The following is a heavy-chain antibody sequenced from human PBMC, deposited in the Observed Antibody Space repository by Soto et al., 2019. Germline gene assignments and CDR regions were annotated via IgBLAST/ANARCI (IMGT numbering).Heavy chain of an antibody. J-gene: IGHJ6*02. D-gene: IGHD3-9*01. CDR2: IIPIFGTA. V-gene: IGHV1-69*13. Sequence: SVKVSCKASGGTFSSYAISWVRQAPGQGLEWMGGIIPIFGTANYAQKFQGRVTITADESTSTAYMELSSLRSEDTAVYYCARQYYDILTGYYNSYYYYGMDVWGQGTTVTVSS. CDR1: GGTFSSYA. CDR3: ARQYYDILTGYYNSYYYYGMDV.